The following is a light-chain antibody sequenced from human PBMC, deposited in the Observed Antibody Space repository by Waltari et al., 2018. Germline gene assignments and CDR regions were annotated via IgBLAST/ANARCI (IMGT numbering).Light chain of an antibody. Sequence: ELVMTQSPATLPVSPGARASLPCRARQSVSSKLAWYQQKPGQSPRLLIYEASTRAAGIPGRSSGSGSGTEFTLTISSLQSEDFAIYYCQQYNIWPWTFGQGTKVDIK. V-gene: IGKV3-15*01. J-gene: IGKJ1*01. CDR1: QSVSSK. CDR3: QQYNIWPWT. CDR2: EAS.